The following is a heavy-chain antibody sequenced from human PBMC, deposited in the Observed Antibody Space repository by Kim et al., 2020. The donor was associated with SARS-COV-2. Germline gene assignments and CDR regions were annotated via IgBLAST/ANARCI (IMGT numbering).Heavy chain of an antibody. J-gene: IGHJ4*02. V-gene: IGHV1-18*01. D-gene: IGHD3-22*01. CDR2: T. Sequence: TNYAQKLQGRVTMTTDTSTSTAYMELRSLRSDDTAVYYCARDNTMIPLDYWGQGTLVTVSS. CDR3: ARDNTMIPLDY.